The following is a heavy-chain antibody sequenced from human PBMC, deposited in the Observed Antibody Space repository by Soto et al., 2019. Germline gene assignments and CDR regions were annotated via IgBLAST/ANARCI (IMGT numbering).Heavy chain of an antibody. CDR2: INPNSGGT. D-gene: IGHD1-26*01. CDR3: ATQRSEWELSFDY. CDR1: GYTFTGYY. V-gene: IGHV1-2*04. J-gene: IGHJ4*02. Sequence: QVQLVQSGAEVKMPGASVKVSCKASGYTFTGYYMHWVRQAPGQGLEWMGWINPNSGGTNYAQKFQGWVTMTRDTSISTAYMELRRLRSDDTAVYYCATQRSEWELSFDYWGQGTLVTVSS.